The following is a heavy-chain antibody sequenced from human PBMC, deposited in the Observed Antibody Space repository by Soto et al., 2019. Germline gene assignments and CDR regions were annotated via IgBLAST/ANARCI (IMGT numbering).Heavy chain of an antibody. CDR2: ISGSGGST. J-gene: IGHJ4*02. V-gene: IGHV3-23*04. Sequence: VHLVESGGGLVKPGGSLRLSCAASGFTFSDFYMSWIRQAPGKGLEWVSAISGSGGSTYYADSVKGRFTISRDNSKNTLYLQMNSLRAEDTAVYYCASRAPYYYDSSGFDYWGQGTLVTVSS. D-gene: IGHD3-22*01. CDR3: ASRAPYYYDSSGFDY. CDR1: GFTFSDFY.